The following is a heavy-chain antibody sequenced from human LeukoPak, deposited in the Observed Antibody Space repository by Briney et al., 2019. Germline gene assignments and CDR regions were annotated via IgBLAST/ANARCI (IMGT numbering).Heavy chain of an antibody. Sequence: SGGSLRLSCAASGFTFSSYAMSWVRQAPGKGLEWVSAISGSGGSTYHADSVKGRFTISRDNSKNTLYLQMKSLRDEDTAVYYCARVLNYDYVWGGYPGGAFDSWGQGTLVTVSS. J-gene: IGHJ4*02. V-gene: IGHV3-23*01. CDR2: ISGSGGST. CDR1: GFTFSSYA. CDR3: ARVLNYDYVWGGYPGGAFDS. D-gene: IGHD3-16*02.